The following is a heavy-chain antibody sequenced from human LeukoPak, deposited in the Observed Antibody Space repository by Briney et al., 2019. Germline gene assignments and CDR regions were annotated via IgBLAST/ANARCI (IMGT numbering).Heavy chain of an antibody. V-gene: IGHV3-30*03. CDR2: ISYDGSNK. CDR1: GFTFSSYG. CDR3: ATLGGGRSSSFDY. J-gene: IGHJ4*02. D-gene: IGHD3-16*01. Sequence: VRSLRLSCAASGFTFSSYGMHWVRQAPGKGLEWVAVISYDGSNKYYADSVKGRFTISRDNSKNTLYLQMNSLRAEDTAVYYCATLGGGRSSSFDYWGQGTLVTVSS.